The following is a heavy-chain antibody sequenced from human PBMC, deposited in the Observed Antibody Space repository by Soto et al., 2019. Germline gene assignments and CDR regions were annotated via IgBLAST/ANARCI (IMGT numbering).Heavy chain of an antibody. J-gene: IGHJ3*02. CDR1: GGTFSSYA. Sequence: SVKVSCKASGGTFSSYAISWVRQAPGQGLEWMGGIIPILGTANYAQKFQGRVTITADESTSTAYMELSSLRSEDTAVYYCARDRLAGATPGHDAFDIWGQGTMVTVSS. V-gene: IGHV1-69*13. D-gene: IGHD1-26*01. CDR2: IIPILGTA. CDR3: ARDRLAGATPGHDAFDI.